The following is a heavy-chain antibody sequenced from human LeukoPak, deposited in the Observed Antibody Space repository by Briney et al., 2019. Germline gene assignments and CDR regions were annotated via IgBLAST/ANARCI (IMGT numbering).Heavy chain of an antibody. J-gene: IGHJ4*02. D-gene: IGHD2-2*02. V-gene: IGHV3-30*06. CDR3: ARESLKSIVVVPAAIGGDFDY. Sequence: PGGSLRLSCAASGFTFSNYGMHWVRQAPDKGLEWVAFLQNDGGDIHYADSVEGRFTISRDNSKNTLYLQMNSLRAEDTAVYYCARESLKSIVVVPAAIGGDFDYWGQGTLVTVSS. CDR1: GFTFSNYG. CDR2: LQNDGGDI.